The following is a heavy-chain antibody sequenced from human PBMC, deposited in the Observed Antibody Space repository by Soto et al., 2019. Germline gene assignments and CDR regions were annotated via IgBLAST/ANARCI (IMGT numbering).Heavy chain of an antibody. CDR2: IYYSGST. CDR1: GDSIIIRSYY. Sequence: TLSLTCTVTGDSIIIRSYYWGWIRQPPGKGLEWIGSIYYSGSTYNNPSLRSRVSMSIDKSKDQFSLKLKSVTAADTALYFCARQRTSLVNQAYFEVWGPGSLVTVSS. V-gene: IGHV4-39*01. J-gene: IGHJ4*02. CDR3: ARQRTSLVNQAYFEV. D-gene: IGHD2-21*01.